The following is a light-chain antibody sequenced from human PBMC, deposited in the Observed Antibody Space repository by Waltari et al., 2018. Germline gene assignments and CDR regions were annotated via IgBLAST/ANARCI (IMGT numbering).Light chain of an antibody. Sequence: DIRMTQSPSSLSASVGDRVTITCRASQDIRRYLNWYQQKPGKAPNLLIYSASSLQSGVPPRFSGSGSGTDFTLTITSLQPEDFATYFCQHSDAIPITFGGGTKVEIK. CDR1: QDIRRY. J-gene: IGKJ4*01. CDR3: QHSDAIPIT. V-gene: IGKV1-39*01. CDR2: SAS.